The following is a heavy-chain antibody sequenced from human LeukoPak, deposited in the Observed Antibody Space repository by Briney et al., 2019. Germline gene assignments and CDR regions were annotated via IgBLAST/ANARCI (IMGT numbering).Heavy chain of an antibody. CDR3: ARDVGATPGYFDY. V-gene: IGHV4-38-2*02. D-gene: IGHD1-26*01. CDR2: VFHSGIT. Sequence: PSKTLSLTCSVSGYSISSGYYWGWIRQPPGKGLEWIGSVFHSGITYYKPSLKSRVTILVDTSKNQLSLKLTSVTAADTAVYYCARDVGATPGYFDYWGQGTLVTVSS. J-gene: IGHJ4*02. CDR1: GYSISSGYY.